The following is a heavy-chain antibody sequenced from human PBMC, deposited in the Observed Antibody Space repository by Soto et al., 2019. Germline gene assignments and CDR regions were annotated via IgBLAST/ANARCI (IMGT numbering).Heavy chain of an antibody. CDR3: ARVPDY. V-gene: IGHV4-30-2*01. CDR1: GGSISSGGYS. J-gene: IGHJ4*02. Sequence: QLQLQESGSGLVKPSQTLALTCAVPGGSISSGGYSWSWIRQPPGKGLEWIGYTYHSGSTYYNPSPKSRVTISVDRSENQFSLKLRSVAAADTAVYYCARVPDYWGQGTLVSVSS. CDR2: TYHSGST.